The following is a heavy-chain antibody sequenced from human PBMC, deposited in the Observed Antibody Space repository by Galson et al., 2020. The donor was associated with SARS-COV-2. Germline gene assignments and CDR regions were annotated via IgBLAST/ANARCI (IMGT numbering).Heavy chain of an antibody. D-gene: IGHD3-3*01. Sequence: ASVKISCKASAYTFTSYYMHWVRQAPGQGLEWMGIINPSGGSTSYAQKFQGRVTMTRDTSTSTVYMELSSLRSEDTAVYYCARDTSATIFGWFDPWGQGTLETV. CDR2: INPSGGST. J-gene: IGHJ5*02. CDR3: ARDTSATIFGWFDP. CDR1: AYTFTSYY. V-gene: IGHV1-46*01.